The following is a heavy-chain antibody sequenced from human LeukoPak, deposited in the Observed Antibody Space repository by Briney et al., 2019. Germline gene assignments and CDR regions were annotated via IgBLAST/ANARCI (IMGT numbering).Heavy chain of an antibody. V-gene: IGHV3-7*01. CDR2: IKQDGSTK. D-gene: IGHD1-26*01. Sequence: GGSLRLSCAASGFTFTNSWMAWVRQAPGKGLEWVANIKQDGSTKHYADSLKGRFTISRDNSKNSLYLQMNNLRADDTAVYYCTRDTDGSLDYWGQGILVTVAS. CDR1: GFTFTNSW. J-gene: IGHJ4*02. CDR3: TRDTDGSLDY.